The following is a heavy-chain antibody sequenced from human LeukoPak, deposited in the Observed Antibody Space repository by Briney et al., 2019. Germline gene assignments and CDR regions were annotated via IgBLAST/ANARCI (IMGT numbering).Heavy chain of an antibody. CDR3: ARVASSSWYYYGVDV. V-gene: IGHV3-64*04. CDR1: GFTFSSYA. D-gene: IGHD6-13*01. J-gene: IGHJ6*02. Sequence: PGGSLRLSCSASGFTFSSYAMHWVRQAPGKGLEYVSAISSNGGSTYYADSVKGRFTISRDNSKNTLYLQMNSLRAEDTAVYYCARVASSSWYYYGVDVWGQGTTVTVSS. CDR2: ISSNGGST.